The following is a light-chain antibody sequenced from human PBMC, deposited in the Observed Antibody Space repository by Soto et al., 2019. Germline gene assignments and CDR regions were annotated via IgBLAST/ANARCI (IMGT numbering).Light chain of an antibody. CDR3: ETWDSNTRV. V-gene: IGLV4-60*02. Sequence: QPVLTQSSSASASLGSSVKLTCTLSSGHSSYIIAWHQQQPGKAPRFLMKLESSGSYNKGSGVPYRFSGSSSGAVRYLTISHLQFEDEADYYGETWDSNTRVFGGGTKLTVL. CDR2: LESSGSY. CDR1: SGHSSYI. J-gene: IGLJ3*02.